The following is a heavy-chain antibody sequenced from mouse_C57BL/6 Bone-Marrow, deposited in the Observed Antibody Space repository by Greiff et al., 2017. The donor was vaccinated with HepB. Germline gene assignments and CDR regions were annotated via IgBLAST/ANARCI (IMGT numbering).Heavy chain of an antibody. CDR2: IYPGSGNT. J-gene: IGHJ4*01. Sequence: QVQLQQSGAELVRPGASVKLSCKASGYTFTDYYINWVKQRPGQGLEWIARIYPGSGNTYYNEKFKGKATLNAEKSSSTAYMQLSSLTSEDSAVYFCARFPYYYGSSYGAMDYWGQGTSVTVSS. V-gene: IGHV1-76*01. D-gene: IGHD1-1*01. CDR3: ARFPYYYGSSYGAMDY. CDR1: GYTFTDYY.